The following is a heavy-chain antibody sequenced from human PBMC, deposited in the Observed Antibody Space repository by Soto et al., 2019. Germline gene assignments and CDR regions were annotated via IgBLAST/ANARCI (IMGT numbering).Heavy chain of an antibody. CDR2: ISYDGSNK. D-gene: IGHD1-26*01. CDR1: GFTFRSYA. V-gene: IGHV3-30-3*01. Sequence: ESGGGVVQPGRSLRLSCAASGFTFRSYAMHWVRQAPGKGLEWVAVISYDGSNKYYADSVKGRFTISRDNSKNTLYLQMNSLRAEDTAVYYCAKSWEGFDLWGRGTLVTVSS. CDR3: AKSWEGFDL. J-gene: IGHJ2*01.